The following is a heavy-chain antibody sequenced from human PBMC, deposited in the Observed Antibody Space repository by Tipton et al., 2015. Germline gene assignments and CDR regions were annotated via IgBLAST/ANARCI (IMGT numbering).Heavy chain of an antibody. CDR3: AKDVTELVASIILNY. Sequence: SLRLSCAASGFTFSTYAMNWVRQAPGKGLEWVSAISGTGGSTYYVASVRGRFTVSRDNSKNTLYLQMNSLRAEDTAVYYCAKDVTELVASIILNYWGQGTLVTVSS. J-gene: IGHJ4*02. CDR1: GFTFSTYA. CDR2: ISGTGGST. D-gene: IGHD5-12*01. V-gene: IGHV3-23*01.